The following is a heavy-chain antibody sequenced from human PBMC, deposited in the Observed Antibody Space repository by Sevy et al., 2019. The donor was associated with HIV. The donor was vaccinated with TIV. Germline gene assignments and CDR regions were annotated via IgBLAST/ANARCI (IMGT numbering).Heavy chain of an antibody. V-gene: IGHV3-30*18. D-gene: IGHD1-26*01. Sequence: GGSLRLSCVASKFTFSSYGMHWVRQAPGKGLEWVAVISHDGSNKYYADSVKGRFTISRDNSKNTLYLQMNSLRPEDTAVYYCAKGRSPYSGSSFFDNWGQGTLVTVSS. CDR3: AKGRSPYSGSSFFDN. J-gene: IGHJ4*02. CDR1: KFTFSSYG. CDR2: ISHDGSNK.